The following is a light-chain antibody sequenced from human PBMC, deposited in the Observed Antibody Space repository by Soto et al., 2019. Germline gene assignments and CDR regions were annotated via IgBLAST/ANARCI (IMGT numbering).Light chain of an antibody. V-gene: IGLV2-23*02. Sequence: QCVLNQPASVYGSPGQSVTISCTATSSDVENYKLVSWYQQHPGKAPKLIIYEVTKRPSGVSNRFSGSKSANTASLTISGLQPEDEADYYCCSSVGSYVFGTGTKVTVL. CDR1: SSDVENYKL. J-gene: IGLJ1*01. CDR3: CSSVGSYV. CDR2: EVT.